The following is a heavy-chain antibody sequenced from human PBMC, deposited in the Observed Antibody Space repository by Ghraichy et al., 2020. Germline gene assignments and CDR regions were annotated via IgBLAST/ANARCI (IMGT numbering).Heavy chain of an antibody. V-gene: IGHV4-38-2*02. CDR3: ARESMGSSYYYYMDV. Sequence: TLSLPCTVSGYSISSGYYWGWIRQPPGKGLEWIASIHHSGNTYCNPSLKSRVTISVDTSKNQFSLKLSSVTAADTAVYYCARESMGSSYYYYMDVWGKGTTVTVSS. J-gene: IGHJ6*03. CDR2: IHHSGNT. CDR1: GYSISSGYY. D-gene: IGHD2-15*01.